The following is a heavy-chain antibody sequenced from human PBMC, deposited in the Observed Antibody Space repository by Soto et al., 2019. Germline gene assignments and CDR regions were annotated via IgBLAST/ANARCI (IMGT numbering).Heavy chain of an antibody. CDR3: ARWPRLLDS. Sequence: GGSLRLSCVGSGFIFSNYGMHWVRQAPGKGLEWVAFISYDGSDILYADSVKGRFTISRDNAKNSLYLQMNSLRAEDTAVYYCARWPRLLDSWGQGTLVTVSS. CDR2: ISYDGSDI. CDR1: GFIFSNYG. D-gene: IGHD6-6*01. J-gene: IGHJ4*02. V-gene: IGHV3-33*08.